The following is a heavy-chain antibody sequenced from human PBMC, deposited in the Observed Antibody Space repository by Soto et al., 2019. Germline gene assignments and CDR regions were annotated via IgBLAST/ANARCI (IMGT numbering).Heavy chain of an antibody. CDR3: ARDRRVVTDDFLYYFDY. D-gene: IGHD2-21*02. CDR2: ISYDGSNK. CDR1: GFSFSSYA. Sequence: GGSLRLSCAASGFSFSSYAMHWVRQAPGKGLERVAVISYDGSNKYYADSVKGRFTTSRDNSKSTLYLQMNSLRAEDTAVYYCARDRRVVTDDFLYYFDYWGQGTLVTVSS. J-gene: IGHJ4*02. V-gene: IGHV3-30-3*01.